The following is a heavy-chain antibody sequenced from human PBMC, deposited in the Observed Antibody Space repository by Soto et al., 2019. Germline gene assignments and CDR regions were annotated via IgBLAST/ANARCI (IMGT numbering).Heavy chain of an antibody. Sequence: QITLKESGPTLVKPTQTLTLTCTFSGFSLTTDRVGVGWIRQPPGEALEWLAVIYWDDSKTYRPSLESRLTITTDPSKIQVALTVTNMDSLDTATYYCAHAYGGRSLYWGQGTLVTVSS. CDR1: GFSLTTDRVG. CDR2: IYWDDSK. J-gene: IGHJ4*02. D-gene: IGHD1-26*01. CDR3: AHAYGGRSLY. V-gene: IGHV2-5*02.